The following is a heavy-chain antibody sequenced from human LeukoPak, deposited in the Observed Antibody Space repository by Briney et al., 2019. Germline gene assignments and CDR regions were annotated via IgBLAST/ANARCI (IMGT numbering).Heavy chain of an antibody. CDR1: GFTFSSYA. Sequence: GGSLRLSCAASGFTFSSYAMSWVRQAPGKGLEWVSATSGSGGSTYYADSVKGRFTISRDNSKNTLYLQMNSLRAEDTAVYYCAKDPSWTSIAVAAPYYFDYWGQGTLVTVSS. V-gene: IGHV3-23*01. D-gene: IGHD6-19*01. CDR3: AKDPSWTSIAVAAPYYFDY. CDR2: TSGSGGST. J-gene: IGHJ4*02.